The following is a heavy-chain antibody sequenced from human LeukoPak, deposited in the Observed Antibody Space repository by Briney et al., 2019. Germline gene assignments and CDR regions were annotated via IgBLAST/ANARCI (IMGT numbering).Heavy chain of an antibody. Sequence: PSDTLSLTCAVSGYSISSTNSWGWIRQPPGKGLEWIGYIYHSGSTNYNPSLKSRVTISVDKSKNQFSLKLSSVTAADTAVYYCARGRGFGDYWGQGTLVTVSS. CDR3: ARGRGFGDY. J-gene: IGHJ4*02. CDR1: GYSISSTNS. V-gene: IGHV4-28*03. D-gene: IGHD3-16*01. CDR2: IYHSGST.